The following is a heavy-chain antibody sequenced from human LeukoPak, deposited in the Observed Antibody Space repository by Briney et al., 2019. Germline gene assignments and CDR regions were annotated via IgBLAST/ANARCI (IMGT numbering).Heavy chain of an antibody. CDR2: IYYSGST. CDR3: ARDKDDSSGYHDAFDI. D-gene: IGHD3-22*01. J-gene: IGHJ3*02. Sequence: KPSETLSLTCTVSGGSISSYYWSWIRQPPGKGPEWIGYIYYSGSTNYNPSLKSRVTISVDTSKNQFSLKLSSVTAADTAVYYCARDKDDSSGYHDAFDIWGQGTMVTVSS. V-gene: IGHV4-59*01. CDR1: GGSISSYY.